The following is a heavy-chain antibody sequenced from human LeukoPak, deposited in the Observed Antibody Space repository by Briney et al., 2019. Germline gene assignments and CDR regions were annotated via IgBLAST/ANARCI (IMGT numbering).Heavy chain of an antibody. Sequence: GGSLRLSCAASGFTLSSYAMSWVRQAPGKGLEWVSLISGNAGSTYYADSVKGRFTISRDNAKNSLYLQMNSLRAEDTAVYYCARAISFDYWGQGTLVTVSS. CDR1: GFTLSSYA. V-gene: IGHV3-23*01. D-gene: IGHD2-2*02. CDR2: ISGNAGST. CDR3: ARAISFDY. J-gene: IGHJ4*02.